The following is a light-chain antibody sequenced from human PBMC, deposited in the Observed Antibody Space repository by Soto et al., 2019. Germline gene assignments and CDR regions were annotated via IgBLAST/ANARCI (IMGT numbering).Light chain of an antibody. V-gene: IGLV2-14*01. Sequence: QSVLTQPASVSGSPGQSITISCTATISDVYDYKYVSWYQQHPGKAPKLIIYEVTHRPSGVSSRFSGSKSDNTASLTISGLQDEYEADYYCSSFTPYSLGVFGGGTKLTVL. CDR3: SSFTPYSLGV. CDR1: ISDVYDYKY. J-gene: IGLJ3*02. CDR2: EVT.